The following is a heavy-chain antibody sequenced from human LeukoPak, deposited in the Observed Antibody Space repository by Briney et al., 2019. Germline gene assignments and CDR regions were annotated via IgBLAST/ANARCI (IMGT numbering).Heavy chain of an antibody. CDR3: ARETDTAIDY. CDR2: IYHSGST. J-gene: IGHJ4*02. V-gene: IGHV4-30-2*01. CDR1: SGSISSGGYS. Sequence: PSQTLSLTCAVSSGSISSGGYSWSRIRLPPGKGLEWIGYIYHSGSTYYNPSLKSRVTISVDRSKNQFSLKLSSVTAADTAVYYCARETDTAIDYWGQGPLVTVSS. D-gene: IGHD5-18*01.